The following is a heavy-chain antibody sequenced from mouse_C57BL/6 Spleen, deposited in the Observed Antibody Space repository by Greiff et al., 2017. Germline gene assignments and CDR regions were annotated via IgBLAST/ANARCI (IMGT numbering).Heavy chain of an antibody. D-gene: IGHD1-3*01. CDR1: GYTFTSYG. CDR2: IYPRSGNT. J-gene: IGHJ3*01. Sequence: VQLQESGAELARPGASVKLSCKASGYTFTSYGISWVKQRTGQGLEWIGEIYPRSGNTYYNEKFKGKATLTADKSSSTAYMKLRSLTSEDSAVYFCAREGTTVGADWGQGTLVTVAA. CDR3: AREGTTVGAD. V-gene: IGHV1-81*01.